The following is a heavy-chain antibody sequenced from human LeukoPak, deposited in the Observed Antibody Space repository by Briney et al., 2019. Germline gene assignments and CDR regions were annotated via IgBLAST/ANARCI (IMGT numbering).Heavy chain of an antibody. Sequence: GGSLRLSSAASGFTFSTLAMSSVGQAPGAEVEGCIVISDSGGTTYYADSVKGRFTISRDNSRNTLYLQMNSLRVEDTAVYYCAKDARRSSGWYFFDHWGQGTLVTVSS. CDR3: AKDARRSSGWYFFDH. CDR2: ISDSGGTT. V-gene: IGHV3-23*01. D-gene: IGHD6-19*01. CDR1: GFTFSTLA. J-gene: IGHJ4*02.